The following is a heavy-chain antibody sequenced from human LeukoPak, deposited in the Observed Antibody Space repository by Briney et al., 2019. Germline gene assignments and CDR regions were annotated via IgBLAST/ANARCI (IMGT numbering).Heavy chain of an antibody. J-gene: IGHJ3*02. CDR3: ASMIVVPMAFDI. CDR2: INPNSGGT. Sequence: ASVKVSCKASGYTFTGYYMHWVRQAPGQGLEWMGWINPNSGGTNYAQKFQGRVTMTRDTSISTAYMELSSLRSEDTAVYYCASMIVVPMAFDIWGQGTMVTVSS. V-gene: IGHV1-2*02. CDR1: GYTFTGYY. D-gene: IGHD3-22*01.